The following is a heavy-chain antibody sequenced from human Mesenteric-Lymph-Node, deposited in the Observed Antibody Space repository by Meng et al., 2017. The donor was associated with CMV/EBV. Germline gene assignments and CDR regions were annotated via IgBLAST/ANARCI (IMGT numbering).Heavy chain of an antibody. Sequence: GESLKISCVASGFAFSTYAMHWVRQTPGKGLEWVAIISYDGSSKYYADSVKGRFTISRDNPKNTLYLQMISLRTEDTAVYFCARVLEPTTLSYYGVDVWGQGTTVTVSS. D-gene: IGHD1-1*01. J-gene: IGHJ6*02. CDR1: GFAFSTYA. CDR2: ISYDGSSK. CDR3: ARVLEPTTLSYYGVDV. V-gene: IGHV3-30-3*01.